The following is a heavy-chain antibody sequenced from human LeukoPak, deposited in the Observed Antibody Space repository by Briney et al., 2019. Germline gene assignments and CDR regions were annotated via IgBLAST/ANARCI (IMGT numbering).Heavy chain of an antibody. V-gene: IGHV3-21*01. Sequence: GGSLRLSCAASGFTFSSYSMNWVRQAPGKGLEWVSSVSSSSSYIYYADSVKGRFTISRDNAKNSLYLQMNSLRAEDTAVYYSARDRGRPAANDAFDIWGQGTMVTVSS. CDR3: ARDRGRPAANDAFDI. CDR2: VSSSSSYI. D-gene: IGHD2-2*01. J-gene: IGHJ3*02. CDR1: GFTFSSYS.